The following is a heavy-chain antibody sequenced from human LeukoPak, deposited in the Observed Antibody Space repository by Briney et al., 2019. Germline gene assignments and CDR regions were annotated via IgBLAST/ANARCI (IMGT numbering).Heavy chain of an antibody. J-gene: IGHJ4*02. D-gene: IGHD2-2*01. CDR2: IYYSGST. CDR3: ARLRGVVPAR. CDR1: GGSINSSSYY. V-gene: IGHV4-39*01. Sequence: TSETLSLTCTVSGGSINSSSYYWGWIRQPPGKGLEWIGSIYYSGSTYYNPSLKSRVTISVDTSKNQFSLKLSSVTAADTAVYYCARLRGVVPARWGQGTLVTVSS.